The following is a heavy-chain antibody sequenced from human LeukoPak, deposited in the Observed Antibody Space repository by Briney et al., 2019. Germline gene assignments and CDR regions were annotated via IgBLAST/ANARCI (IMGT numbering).Heavy chain of an antibody. CDR2: ISYDGSNK. Sequence: GGSLRLSCAASGFTFSSYGMHWVRQAPGKGLEWVAVISYDGSNKYYADSVKGRFTISRDNSKNTLYLQMNGLRTEDTAMYFCARSYRYSGWKYFDYWGQGTLVTVSS. J-gene: IGHJ4*02. CDR3: ARSYRYSGWKYFDY. D-gene: IGHD5-12*01. CDR1: GFTFSSYG. V-gene: IGHV3-30*03.